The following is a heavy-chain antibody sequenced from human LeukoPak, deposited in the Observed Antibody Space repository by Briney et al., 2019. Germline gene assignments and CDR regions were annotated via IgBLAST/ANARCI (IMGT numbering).Heavy chain of an antibody. V-gene: IGHV3-23*01. J-gene: IGHJ5*02. D-gene: IGHD1-1*01. CDR1: GFTFSSYA. CDR3: AKKSGNPSGWFDP. CDR2: ISGSGGGT. Sequence: PGGSLRLSCAASGFTFSSYAMTWVRQAPGKGLEWVSTISGSGGGTYYADSVKGRFTISRDNSKNTLYLQMNSLRAEDTAVYYCAKKSGNPSGWFDPWGQGTLVTVS.